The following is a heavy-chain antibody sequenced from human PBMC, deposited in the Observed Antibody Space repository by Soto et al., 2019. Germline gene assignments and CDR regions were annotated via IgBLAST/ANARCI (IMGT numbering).Heavy chain of an antibody. D-gene: IGHD3-22*01. CDR2: IYYSGST. CDR3: ARMSALYYYDSSGYYYFDY. CDR1: GGSISSGDYY. V-gene: IGHV4-30-4*01. J-gene: IGHJ4*02. Sequence: SETLSLTCTVSGGSISSGDYYWSWIRQPPGKGLEWIGYIYYSGSTYYNPSLKSRVTISVDTSKNQFSLKLSSVTAADTAVYYCARMSALYYYDSSGYYYFDYWGQGTLVTVSS.